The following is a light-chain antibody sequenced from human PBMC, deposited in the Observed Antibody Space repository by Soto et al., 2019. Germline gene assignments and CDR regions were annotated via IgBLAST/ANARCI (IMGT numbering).Light chain of an antibody. Sequence: QSVLTQPASVSGSPGQSITISCTGTSSDVGGYNYVSWYQQHPGKAPQLMIYDVSSRPSGVSLRFSGSKSDNTASLTISGLQAEDEAYYFCSSYTAITTTRVFGGGTKLTVL. V-gene: IGLV2-14*03. CDR1: SSDVGGYNY. CDR2: DVS. CDR3: SSYTAITTTRV. J-gene: IGLJ2*01.